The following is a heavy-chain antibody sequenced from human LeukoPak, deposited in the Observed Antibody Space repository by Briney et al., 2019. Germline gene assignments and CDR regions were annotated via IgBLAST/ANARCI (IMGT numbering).Heavy chain of an antibody. CDR1: GGSFSGYY. Sequence: SETLSLTCAVYGGSFSGYYWSWIRQPPGKGLEWIGEINHSGSTNYNPSLKSRVTISVDTSKNQFSLKLSSVTAADTAVYYCARRVCGYSGYGCLNFDYWGQGTLVTVSS. V-gene: IGHV4-34*01. D-gene: IGHD5-12*01. CDR2: INHSGST. J-gene: IGHJ4*02. CDR3: ARRVCGYSGYGCLNFDY.